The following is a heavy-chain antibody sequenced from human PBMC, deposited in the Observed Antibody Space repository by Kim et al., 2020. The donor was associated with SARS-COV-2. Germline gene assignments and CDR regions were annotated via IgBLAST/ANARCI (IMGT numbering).Heavy chain of an antibody. J-gene: IGHJ5*02. CDR3: ATHPGRDGYDGWFDP. D-gene: IGHD5-12*01. CDR2: IYYSGST. Sequence: SETLSLTCTVSGGSISSYYWSWIRQPPGKGLEWIGYIYYSGSTNYNPSLKSRVTISVDTSKNQFSLKLSSVTAADTAVYYCATHPGRDGYDGWFDPWGQGTLVTVSS. CDR1: GGSISSYY. V-gene: IGHV4-59*13.